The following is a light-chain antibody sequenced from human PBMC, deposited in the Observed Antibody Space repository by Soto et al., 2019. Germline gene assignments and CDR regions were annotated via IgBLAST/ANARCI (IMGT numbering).Light chain of an antibody. Sequence: EIVLTQSPATLSLSPGERATLSCRASQSVSSYLAWYQQKPGQAPRLLLYDASNRATGIPARFSGSGSGTDFTITISSLAPEDFAVYYWQQRSNWPPSTFGQGTRLEIK. CDR1: QSVSSY. V-gene: IGKV3-11*01. J-gene: IGKJ5*01. CDR3: QQRSNWPPST. CDR2: DAS.